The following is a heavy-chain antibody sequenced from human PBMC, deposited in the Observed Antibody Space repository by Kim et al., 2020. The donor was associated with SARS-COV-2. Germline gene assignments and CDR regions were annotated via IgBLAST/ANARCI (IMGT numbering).Heavy chain of an antibody. V-gene: IGHV4-34*01. CDR2: INHSGST. J-gene: IGHJ4*02. CDR1: GGSFSGYY. D-gene: IGHD6-13*01. CDR3: ARADYIAAAGTYYFDY. Sequence: SETLSLTCAVYGGSFSGYYWSWIRQPPGKGLEWIGEINHSGSTNYNPSLKSRVTISVDTSKNQFSLKLSSVTAADTAVYYCARADYIAAAGTYYFDYWGQGTLVTVSS.